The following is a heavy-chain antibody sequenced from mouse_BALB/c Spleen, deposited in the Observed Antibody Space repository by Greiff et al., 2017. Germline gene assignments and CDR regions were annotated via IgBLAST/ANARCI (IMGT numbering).Heavy chain of an antibody. CDR1: GFTFSSFG. CDR3: ASYGSSPAWFAY. CDR2: ISSGSSTI. D-gene: IGHD1-1*01. V-gene: IGHV5-17*02. J-gene: IGHJ3*01. Sequence: EVKLMESGGGLVQPGGSRKLSCAASGFTFSSFGMHWVRQAPEKGLEWVAYISSGSSTIYYADTVKGRFTISRDNPKNTLFLQMTSLRSEDTAMYYCASYGSSPAWFAYWGQGTLVTVSA.